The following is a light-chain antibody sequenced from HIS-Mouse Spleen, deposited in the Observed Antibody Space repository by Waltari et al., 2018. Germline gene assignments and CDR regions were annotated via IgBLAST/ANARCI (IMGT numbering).Light chain of an antibody. Sequence: QSALTQPASVSGSPGQSITISCTGTSSDVGGYNYVSWYQQHPGKAPKPMIYDVSNRRSGVSHRFSDSKSGSTASLTISGLQAEDEADYYCSSYTSSSFNVVFGGGTKLTVL. CDR1: SSDVGGYNY. CDR2: DVS. CDR3: SSYTSSSFNVV. V-gene: IGLV2-14*03. J-gene: IGLJ2*01.